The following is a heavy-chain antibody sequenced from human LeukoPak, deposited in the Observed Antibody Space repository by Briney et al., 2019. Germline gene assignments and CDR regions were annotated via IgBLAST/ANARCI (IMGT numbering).Heavy chain of an antibody. D-gene: IGHD3-9*01. CDR2: INQDGSEK. CDR3: ARDAVMTGPGRTPFDY. V-gene: IGHV3-7*04. Sequence: GGSLRLSCAASGFTFSTYLMSWVRKAPGKGLEWVANINQDGSEKNYVDSEKGRFTISRDNAKKSLYLEMISLRAEDTAVYYCARDAVMTGPGRTPFDYWGQGTLVTVS. CDR1: GFTFSTYL. J-gene: IGHJ4*02.